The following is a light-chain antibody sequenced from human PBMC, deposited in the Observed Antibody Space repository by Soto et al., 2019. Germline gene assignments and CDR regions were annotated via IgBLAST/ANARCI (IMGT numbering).Light chain of an antibody. J-gene: IGLJ2*01. V-gene: IGLV2-8*01. CDR1: SSDVGSYNY. Sequence: QSALTQPPSASGSPGQSVTISCTGTSSDVGSYNYVSWYQQHPDKAPKLMIYEVNKRPSGVPDRFSGSKSGNTASLTVSGLQAEDEADYYCTSYAGYDNPVVFGGGPKLTVL. CDR2: EVN. CDR3: TSYAGYDNPVV.